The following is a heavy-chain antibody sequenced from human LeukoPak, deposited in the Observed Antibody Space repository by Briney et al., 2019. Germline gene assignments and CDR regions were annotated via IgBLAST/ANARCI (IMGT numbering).Heavy chain of an antibody. CDR2: IKQDGSDK. V-gene: IGHV3-7*01. Sequence: GGSLRLSCAASGFTFSNFWMTWVRQAPGKGLEWVANIKQDGSDKYYVDSVKGRFTISRDNAKNSLYLQMNSLRAEDTAVYYCARDRNTDFWSGYYTNYFDYWGQGTLVTVSS. CDR1: GFTFSNFW. D-gene: IGHD3-3*01. CDR3: ARDRNTDFWSGYYTNYFDY. J-gene: IGHJ4*02.